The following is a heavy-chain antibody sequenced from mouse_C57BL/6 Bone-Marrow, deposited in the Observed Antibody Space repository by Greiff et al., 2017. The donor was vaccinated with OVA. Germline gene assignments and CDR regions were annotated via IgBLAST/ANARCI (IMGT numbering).Heavy chain of an antibody. CDR2: IYPGSGST. V-gene: IGHV1-55*01. Sequence: QVQLQQPGAELVKPGASVKMSCKASGYTFTSYWITWVKQRPGQGLEWIGDIYPGSGSTNYNEKFKSKATLTVDTSSSTAYMQLSGLTSEDSAVYYCARGRYYGSSHWYFDVWGTGTTVTVSS. CDR1: GYTFTSYW. J-gene: IGHJ1*03. D-gene: IGHD1-1*01. CDR3: ARGRYYGSSHWYFDV.